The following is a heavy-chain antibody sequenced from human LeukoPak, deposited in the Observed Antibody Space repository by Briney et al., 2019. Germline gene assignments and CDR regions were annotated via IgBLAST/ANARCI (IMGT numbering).Heavy chain of an antibody. CDR1: GFTLSSYA. D-gene: IGHD2-15*01. CDR2: ISDTGNT. V-gene: IGHV3-23*01. CDR3: AKAPVTTCRGAFRYPFDY. J-gene: IGHJ4*02. Sequence: GSLRLSCAASGFTLSSYAMSWVRQAPGKGLGWVSAISDTGNTYHADSVKGRFTISRDSSKNTLFLQMNRLRPEDAAVYYCAKAPVTTCRGAFRYPFDYWGLGTLVTVSS.